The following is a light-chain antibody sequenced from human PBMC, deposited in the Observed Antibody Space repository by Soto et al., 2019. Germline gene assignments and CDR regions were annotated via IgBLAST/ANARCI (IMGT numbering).Light chain of an antibody. CDR3: TSFTTTNIWV. CDR2: EAT. Sequence: QSALTQPASVSGSPGQSITISCTGTSNDVGRYNLVSWYQHHPGKAPKLIIYEATKRPSGVSDRFSGSKSGNTASLTISGLQAADEADYYCTSFTTTNIWVFGGGTKLTVL. V-gene: IGLV2-14*02. CDR1: SNDVGRYNL. J-gene: IGLJ3*02.